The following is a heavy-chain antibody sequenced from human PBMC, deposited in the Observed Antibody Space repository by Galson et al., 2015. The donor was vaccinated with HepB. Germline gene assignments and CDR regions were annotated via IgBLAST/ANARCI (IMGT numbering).Heavy chain of an antibody. V-gene: IGHV3-21*01. CDR3: ARAPLDCSGGSCYEVTTGWFDP. CDR1: GFTFSSYS. CDR2: ISSSSSYI. Sequence: SLRLFCAASGFTFSSYSMNWVRQAPGKGLEWVSSISSSSSYIYYADSVKGRFTISRDNAKNSLYLQMNSLRAEDTAVYYCARAPLDCSGGSCYEVTTGWFDPWGQGTLVTVSS. D-gene: IGHD2-15*01. J-gene: IGHJ5*02.